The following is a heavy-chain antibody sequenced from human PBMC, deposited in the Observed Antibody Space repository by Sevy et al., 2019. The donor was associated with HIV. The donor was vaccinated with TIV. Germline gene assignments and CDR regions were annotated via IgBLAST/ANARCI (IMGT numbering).Heavy chain of an antibody. CDR3: ATSPTYYDFWSGYSPMDV. CDR1: GFTFSSYA. Sequence: GGSLRLSCAASGFTFSSYAMSWVRQAPGKGLEWVSAISGSGGSTYYADSVKGRFTISRDNSKNTLYLQMNSLRAEDTAVYYCATSPTYYDFWSGYSPMDVWGQGTTVTVSS. V-gene: IGHV3-23*01. J-gene: IGHJ6*02. CDR2: ISGSGGST. D-gene: IGHD3-3*01.